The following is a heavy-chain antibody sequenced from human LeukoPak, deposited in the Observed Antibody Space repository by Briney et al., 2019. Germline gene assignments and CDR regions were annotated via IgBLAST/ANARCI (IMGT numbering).Heavy chain of an antibody. CDR1: GFTFSSYA. J-gene: IGHJ4*02. Sequence: QSGGSLRLSCAASGFTFSSYAMTWVRQAPGKGLEWVSAISGSGGSTYYADSVQGRFTIPRDNSKNTLYLQMNSLSAEDTAVYYCAGGGGDYVWGSYRGDYWGQGTLVTVSS. D-gene: IGHD3-16*02. V-gene: IGHV3-23*01. CDR2: ISGSGGST. CDR3: AGGGGDYVWGSYRGDY.